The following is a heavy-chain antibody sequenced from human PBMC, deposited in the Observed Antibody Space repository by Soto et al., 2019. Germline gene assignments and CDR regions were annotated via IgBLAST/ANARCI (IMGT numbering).Heavy chain of an antibody. V-gene: IGHV3-73*01. CDR2: IRSKANSYAT. J-gene: IGHJ4*02. CDR1: GFTFSGSA. D-gene: IGHD5-18*01. CDR3: EKVGGGGYNYGKQGLGP. Sequence: GGSLRLSCAASGFTFSGSAMHWVRQASGKGLEWVGRIRSKANSYATAYAASVKGRFTISRDDSKNTAYLQMNSLKTEDTAVYYCEKVGGGGYNYGKQGLGPGGRGPLVTVSS.